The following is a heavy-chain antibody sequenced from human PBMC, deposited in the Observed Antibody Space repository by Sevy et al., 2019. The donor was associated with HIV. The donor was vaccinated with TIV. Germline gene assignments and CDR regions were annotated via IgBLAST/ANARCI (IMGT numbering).Heavy chain of an antibody. J-gene: IGHJ4*02. V-gene: IGHV1-69*13. CDR1: GGTFSSYA. D-gene: IGHD3-22*01. CDR3: ARENPKRPYYYDSSGYSVFDY. Sequence: ASVKVSCKASGGTFSSYAISWVRQAPGQGLEWMGGIIPIFGTANYAQKFQGRVTITADESTSTAYMELSSLRSEDTAVYYCARENPKRPYYYDSSGYSVFDYWGQGTLVTVSS. CDR2: IIPIFGTA.